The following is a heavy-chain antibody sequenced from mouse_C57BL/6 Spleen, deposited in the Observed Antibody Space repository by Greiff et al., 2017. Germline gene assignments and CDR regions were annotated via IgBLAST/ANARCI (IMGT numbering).Heavy chain of an antibody. CDR3: ASVYYDYDRGRFAY. D-gene: IGHD2-4*01. J-gene: IGHJ3*01. V-gene: IGHV1-80*01. Sequence: VQLQQSGAELVKPGASVKISCKASGYAFSSYWMHWVKQRPGKGLEGIGQIYPGDGDTNYNGKFKGKATLTADKSSSTAYMQLSSLTSEDSAVYFCASVYYDYDRGRFAYWGQGTLVTVSA. CDR1: GYAFSSYW. CDR2: IYPGDGDT.